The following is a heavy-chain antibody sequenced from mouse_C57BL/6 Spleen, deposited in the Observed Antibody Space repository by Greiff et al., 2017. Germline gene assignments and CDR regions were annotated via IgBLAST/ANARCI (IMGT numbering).Heavy chain of an antibody. CDR3: ARRGYDYDGPWFAY. V-gene: IGHV1-80*01. J-gene: IGHJ3*01. CDR1: GYAFSSYW. CDR2: IYPGDGDT. D-gene: IGHD2-4*01. Sequence: VQLQQSGAELVKPGASVKISCKASGYAFSSYWMNWVKQRPGKGLEWIGQIYPGDGDTNYNGKFKGKATLTADKSSSTAYMQLSSLTSEDSAVYFCARRGYDYDGPWFAYWGQGTLVTVSA.